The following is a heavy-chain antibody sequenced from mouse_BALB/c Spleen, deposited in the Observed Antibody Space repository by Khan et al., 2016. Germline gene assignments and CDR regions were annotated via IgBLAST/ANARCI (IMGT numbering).Heavy chain of an antibody. CDR2: IYPGDGDT. Sequence: QIQLVQSGAELARPGASVKLSCKASGYTFTSYWMQLVKQRPGQGLEWIGAIYPGDGDTRYTQKFKGKATLTADKSSSTAYMQLSSLASEDSAVYYYASYYGSSYDYFDYWGQGTTLTVSS. V-gene: IGHV1-87*01. D-gene: IGHD1-1*01. CDR1: GYTFTSYW. J-gene: IGHJ2*01. CDR3: ASYYGSSYDYFDY.